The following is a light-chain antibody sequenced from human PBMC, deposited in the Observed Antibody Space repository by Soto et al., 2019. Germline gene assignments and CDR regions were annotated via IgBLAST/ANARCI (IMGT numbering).Light chain of an antibody. CDR1: QSVSSNY. J-gene: IGKJ1*01. CDR2: GAS. V-gene: IGKV3-20*01. CDR3: HQYCSLPPRT. Sequence: EIVLTQSPGTLSLSPGERATLSCRASQSVSSNYLAWYQQKPGQAPRFLIYGASSRASGIPDRFSGSGSGTDFTLTISRLEPQDFAVYYYHQYCSLPPRTFGQGAKVEIK.